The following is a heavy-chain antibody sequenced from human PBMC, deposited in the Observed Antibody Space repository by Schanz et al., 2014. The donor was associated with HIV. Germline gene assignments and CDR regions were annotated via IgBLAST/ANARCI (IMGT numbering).Heavy chain of an antibody. J-gene: IGHJ4*02. CDR3: ARDGSLNRGFDY. V-gene: IGHV3-33*01. CDR1: GFTFSSYG. D-gene: IGHD3-10*01. Sequence: VQLVESGGGLIQPGESLRLSCAASGFTFSSYGMHWVRQAPGKGLEWVALVWYDGSNKYYVDSVKGRFTISRDNSKNTLHLQMNSLRAEDTAVYYCARDGSLNRGFDYWGQGTLVTVSS. CDR2: VWYDGSNK.